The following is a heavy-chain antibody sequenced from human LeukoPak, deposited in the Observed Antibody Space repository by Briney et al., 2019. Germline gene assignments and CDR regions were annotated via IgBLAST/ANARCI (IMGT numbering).Heavy chain of an antibody. D-gene: IGHD2-2*01. V-gene: IGHV3-23*01. CDR1: GGSISSYY. CDR2: ISGSGGST. J-gene: IGHJ6*02. Sequence: SSETLSLTCTVSGGSISSYYWSWVRQAPGKGLEWVSAISGSGGSTYYADSVKGRFTISRDNSKNTLYLQMNSLRAEDTAVYYCAKDGGYCSSTSCYSYYYYYGMDVWGQGTTVTVSS. CDR3: AKDGGYCSSTSCYSYYYYYGMDV.